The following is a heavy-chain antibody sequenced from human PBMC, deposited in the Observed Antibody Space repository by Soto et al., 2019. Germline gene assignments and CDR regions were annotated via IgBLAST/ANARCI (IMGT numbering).Heavy chain of an antibody. CDR1: GFTFSSYA. J-gene: IGHJ5*02. V-gene: IGHV3-30-3*01. CDR3: ARGGFYDSSGGNWFDP. Sequence: QVQLVESGGGVVQPGRSLRLSCAASGFTFSSYAMHWVRQAPGKGLEWVAVISYDGSNKYYADSVKGRFTISRDNSKNTLYLQMNSLRAEDTAVYYCARGGFYDSSGGNWFDPWGQGTLVTVSS. CDR2: ISYDGSNK. D-gene: IGHD3-22*01.